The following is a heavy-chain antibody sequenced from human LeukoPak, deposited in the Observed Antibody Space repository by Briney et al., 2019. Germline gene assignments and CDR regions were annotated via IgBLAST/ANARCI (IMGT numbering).Heavy chain of an antibody. CDR1: GFTFSSYA. V-gene: IGHV3-23*01. CDR3: AKHLPHIVVVITEHPIDAFDI. Sequence: GGSLRLSCAASGFTFSSYAMSWVRQAPGKGLERVSAISGSGGSTYYADSVKGRFTISRDNSKNTLYLKMTSLRSEDTAVYYCAKHLPHIVVVITEHPIDAFDIWGQGTMVTVSS. CDR2: ISGSGGST. D-gene: IGHD3-22*01. J-gene: IGHJ3*02.